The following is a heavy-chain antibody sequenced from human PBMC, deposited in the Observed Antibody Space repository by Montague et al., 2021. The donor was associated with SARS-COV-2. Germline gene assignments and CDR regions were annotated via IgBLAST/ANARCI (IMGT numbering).Heavy chain of an antibody. V-gene: IGHV4-4*07. CDR2: MHFTGKT. CDR3: ARDRFDFGAGRQRRIDF. J-gene: IGHJ4*02. D-gene: IGHD3-10*01. CDR1: GDSVTNHY. Sequence: SETLSLTCSVSGDSVTNHYWSWIRQPPGKGLEWIGRMHFTGKTNFSPFLSSRLTMSADTSKNQFSLKLTSVTAADTAIYFCARDRFDFGAGRQRRIDFWGQGTLVTVSS.